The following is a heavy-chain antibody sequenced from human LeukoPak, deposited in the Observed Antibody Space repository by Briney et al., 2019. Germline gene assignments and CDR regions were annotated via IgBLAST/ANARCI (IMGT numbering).Heavy chain of an antibody. CDR1: GGSISSYY. Sequence: SETLSLTCTVSGGSISSYYWSWVRQPPGKGLEWIGYIYYSGSTNYNPSLKSRVTISVDTSKNQFSLKLSSVTAADTAVYYCARASPEGMDVWGKGTTVTVSS. J-gene: IGHJ6*04. V-gene: IGHV4-59*01. CDR3: ARASPEGMDV. CDR2: IYYSGST.